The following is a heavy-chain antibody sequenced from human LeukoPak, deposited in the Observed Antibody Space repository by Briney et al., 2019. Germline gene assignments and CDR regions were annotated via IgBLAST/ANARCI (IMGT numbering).Heavy chain of an antibody. Sequence: ASVKVSCKASGYTFTRHYMNWVRQAPGQGLEWMGKINPSSGGTGYAQKFQGRVTMTRDTSTSTVYMELTSLRSADTAVYYCARDGLYCTNGVCSSGIWGQGTLVTVSS. CDR1: GYTFTRHY. J-gene: IGHJ3*02. V-gene: IGHV1-46*01. D-gene: IGHD2-8*01. CDR2: INPSSGGT. CDR3: ARDGLYCTNGVCSSGI.